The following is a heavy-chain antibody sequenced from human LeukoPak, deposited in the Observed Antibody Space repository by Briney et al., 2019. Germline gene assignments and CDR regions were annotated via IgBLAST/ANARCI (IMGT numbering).Heavy chain of an antibody. J-gene: IGHJ5*02. D-gene: IGHD2-15*01. CDR1: GFTFSSYE. CDR3: ARDLEGYCSSGSCYSGVWFDP. V-gene: IGHV3-48*03. Sequence: GGSLRLSCAASGFTFSSYEMNWVRQAPGKGLEWVSYISSSGSTIYYADSVRGRFTISRDNAKNSLYLQMDSLRAEDTAVYYCARDLEGYCSSGSCYSGVWFDPWGQGTLVTVSS. CDR2: ISSSGSTI.